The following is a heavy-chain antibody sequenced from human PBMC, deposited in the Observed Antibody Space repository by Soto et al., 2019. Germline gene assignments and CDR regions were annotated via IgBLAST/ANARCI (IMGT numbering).Heavy chain of an antibody. CDR3: ARNSFPVDGRFHFDY. CDR1: GGSINTYY. J-gene: IGHJ4*02. Sequence: SETLSLTCTVSGGSINTYYWSWIRQPPGKGLEWIGYVDYSGNSDSSPSLKSRVTISIDTSKKQVSLKLNSVTAADTAVYYCARNSFPVDGRFHFDYWGQGIPVTVSS. V-gene: IGHV4-59*01. D-gene: IGHD5-12*01. CDR2: VDYSGNS.